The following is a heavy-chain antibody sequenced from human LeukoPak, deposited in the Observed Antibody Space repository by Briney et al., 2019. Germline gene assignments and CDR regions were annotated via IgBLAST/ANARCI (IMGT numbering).Heavy chain of an antibody. J-gene: IGHJ4*02. CDR3: AKGYYGSGSYGWFDY. CDR1: GFTFSDYY. V-gene: IGHV3-23*01. Sequence: GGSLRLSCAASGFTFSDYYMSWIRQAPGKGLEWVSTISGSGDRTYYADSVKGRFTISRDNSKNTLFLHMNSLRAEDTAVYSCAKGYYGSGSYGWFDYWGQGTLVTVSS. CDR2: ISGSGDRT. D-gene: IGHD3-10*01.